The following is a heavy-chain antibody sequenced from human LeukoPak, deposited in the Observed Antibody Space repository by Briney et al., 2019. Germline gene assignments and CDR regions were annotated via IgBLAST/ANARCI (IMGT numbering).Heavy chain of an antibody. J-gene: IGHJ6*02. V-gene: IGHV4-34*01. CDR1: GGSFSGYY. D-gene: IGHD5-12*01. CDR3: ARDRSGYDYPPYYYGMDV. CDR2: INHSGST. Sequence: SETLSLTCAVYGGSFSGYYWSWIRQPPGKGLEWIGEINHSGSTNYNPSLKSRVTISVDTSKNQFSLKLSSVTAADTAVYYCARDRSGYDYPPYYYGMDVWGQGTTVTVSS.